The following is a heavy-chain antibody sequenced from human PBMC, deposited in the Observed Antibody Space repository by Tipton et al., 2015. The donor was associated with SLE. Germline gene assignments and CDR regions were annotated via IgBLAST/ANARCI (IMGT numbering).Heavy chain of an antibody. CDR1: GGSISSYY. Sequence: GLVKPSETLSLTCTVSGGSISSYYWSWIRQPAGKGLEWIGYIYYSGSTNYNPSLKSRVTISVDTSKNQLSLKLSSVTAADTAVYYCARGGALVGASDYWGQGTLVTVSS. D-gene: IGHD1-26*01. J-gene: IGHJ4*02. CDR3: ARGGALVGASDY. V-gene: IGHV4-59*01. CDR2: IYYSGST.